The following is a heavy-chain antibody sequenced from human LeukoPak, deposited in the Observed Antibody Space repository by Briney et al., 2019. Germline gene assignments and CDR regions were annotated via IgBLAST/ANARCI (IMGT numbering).Heavy chain of an antibody. CDR1: GYSISSGYY. CDR3: AREGAVAGIGFDY. D-gene: IGHD6-19*01. Sequence: SETLSLTCAVSGYSISSGYYWGWIRQPPGKGLEWIGSIYHSGSTYYNPSLKSRVTISVDTSKNQFSLKLSSVTAADTAVYYCAREGAVAGIGFDYWGQGTLVTVSS. V-gene: IGHV4-38-2*02. J-gene: IGHJ4*02. CDR2: IYHSGST.